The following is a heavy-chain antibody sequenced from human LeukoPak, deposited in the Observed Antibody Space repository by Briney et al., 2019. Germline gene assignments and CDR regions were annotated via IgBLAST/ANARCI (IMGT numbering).Heavy chain of an antibody. CDR1: GYTFTSYY. D-gene: IGHD6-13*01. J-gene: IGHJ4*02. V-gene: IGHV1-46*01. Sequence: ASVKDSCKASGYTFTSYYMHWVRQAPGQGLEWMGIINPSGGSTTYAQKFQGRVAMTRDTSTSRVYMEVSSLRSEDTAVYYCARTYSSSDEFDYWGQGTLVTVSS. CDR2: INPSGGST. CDR3: ARTYSSSDEFDY.